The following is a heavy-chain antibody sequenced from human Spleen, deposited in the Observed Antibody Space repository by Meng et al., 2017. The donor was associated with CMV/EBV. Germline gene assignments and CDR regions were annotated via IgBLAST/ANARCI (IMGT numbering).Heavy chain of an antibody. Sequence: ASVKVSCKASGYTFTTYGISWVRQAPGEGLEWVGWITAHNGYTNYAQNLQDRVTMTTDTSTSTVYMELRSLRSEDTAVYYCARGSYNWNFGYWGQGTLVTVSS. V-gene: IGHV1-18*01. J-gene: IGHJ4*02. CDR3: ARGSYNWNFGY. D-gene: IGHD1-20*01. CDR2: ITAHNGYT. CDR1: GYTFTTYG.